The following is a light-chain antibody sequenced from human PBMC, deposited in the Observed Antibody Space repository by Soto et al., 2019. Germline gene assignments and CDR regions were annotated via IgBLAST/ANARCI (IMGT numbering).Light chain of an antibody. CDR1: QSVSSN. CDR2: GAS. J-gene: IGKJ3*01. V-gene: IGKV3-15*01. Sequence: EIVMTQSPATLSVSPGERATLSCRASQSVSSNLAWYQQKPGQAPSLLIYGASTRATGIPARFSGSGSGTEFTLTLSSLQSEDFAVYYCQQYNNWPRIFTFGPGTKVDIK. CDR3: QQYNNWPRIFT.